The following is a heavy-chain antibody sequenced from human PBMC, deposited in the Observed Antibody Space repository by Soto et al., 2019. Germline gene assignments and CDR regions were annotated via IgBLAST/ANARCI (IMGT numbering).Heavy chain of an antibody. D-gene: IGHD3-3*01. CDR2: ISGSGGST. Sequence: GGSLRPSCAASGFTFSGYALSWARQAPGKGLEWVSAISGSGGSTYYADSVKGRFTISRDNSKNTLYLQMNSLRPEDTAVYYCAKDHYDFWSGYYRLAPRFDYWGQGTLVTVSS. CDR1: GFTFSGYA. J-gene: IGHJ4*02. CDR3: AKDHYDFWSGYYRLAPRFDY. V-gene: IGHV3-23*01.